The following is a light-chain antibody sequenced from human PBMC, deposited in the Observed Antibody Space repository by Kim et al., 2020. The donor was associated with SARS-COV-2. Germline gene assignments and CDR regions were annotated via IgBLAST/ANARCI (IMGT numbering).Light chain of an antibody. J-gene: IGKJ4*01. V-gene: IGKV3-15*01. CDR2: GAS. Sequence: VSPGENATLPCRASPSVGNNLAWYQQKPGQAPRLLIYGASTRATGIPARIYGSGSGTEFTLSISSLQSEDSAVYYCQQYNNWPPLTFGGGTKLEI. CDR1: PSVGNN. CDR3: QQYNNWPPLT.